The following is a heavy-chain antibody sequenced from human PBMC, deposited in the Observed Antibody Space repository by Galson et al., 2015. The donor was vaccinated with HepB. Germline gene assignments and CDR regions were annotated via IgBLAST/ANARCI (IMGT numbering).Heavy chain of an antibody. J-gene: IGHJ4*02. V-gene: IGHV3-30*18. D-gene: IGHD1-26*01. Sequence: SLRLSCAASGFTFSSYGMHWVRQAPGKGLEWVGVISYDGSNKYYADSVKGRFTISRDNSKNTLYLQMNSLRAEDTAVYYCAKEWSGGSYDYWGQGTLVTVSS. CDR3: AKEWSGGSYDY. CDR2: ISYDGSNK. CDR1: GFTFSSYG.